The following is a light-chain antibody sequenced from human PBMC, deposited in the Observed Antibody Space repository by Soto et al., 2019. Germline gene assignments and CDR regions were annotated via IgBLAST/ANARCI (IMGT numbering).Light chain of an antibody. Sequence: DIQMTQSPSTLSASVGDRVTITCRASQSINSWLAWYQQKPGKAPKLPIYDASSLESGVPSRFSGSGSGTEFTLTISSLQPDDFATYYCQQYNSYSGTFGQGTKVEI. CDR3: QQYNSYSGT. CDR1: QSINSW. J-gene: IGKJ1*01. V-gene: IGKV1-5*01. CDR2: DAS.